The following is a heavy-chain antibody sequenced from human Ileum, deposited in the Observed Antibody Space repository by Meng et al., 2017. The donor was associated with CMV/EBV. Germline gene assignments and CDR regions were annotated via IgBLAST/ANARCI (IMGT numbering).Heavy chain of an antibody. CDR3: ARGDPDGYCAGGSCYRYWYFDV. CDR2: IYSSVGS. D-gene: IGHD2-15*01. J-gene: IGHJ2*01. V-gene: IGHV4-4*07. Sequence: WGWIRQRAGKGLEWVGRIYSSVGSNYIPSFKSRATMSVDMSKNEDSLKLSAVTAADTAVYYCARGDPDGYCAGGSCYRYWYFDVWGRGTLVTVSS.